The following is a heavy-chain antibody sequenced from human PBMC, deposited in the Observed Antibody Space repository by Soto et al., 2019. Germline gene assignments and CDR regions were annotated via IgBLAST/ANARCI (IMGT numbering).Heavy chain of an antibody. CDR3: THRQGRAVTGPLDN. D-gene: IGHD6-19*01. J-gene: IGHJ4*02. V-gene: IGHV2-5*02. Sequence: QITLKESGPTLVKPTQTLTLTCTFSGFSLSTAGVGVGWIRQPPGRALEWLALIYWDDDKRFSPSLKSRLTLTKDTSKNQVVLTLANMAPVDTATYYCTHRQGRAVTGPLDNWGQGTLVTISS. CDR1: GFSLSTAGVG. CDR2: IYWDDDK.